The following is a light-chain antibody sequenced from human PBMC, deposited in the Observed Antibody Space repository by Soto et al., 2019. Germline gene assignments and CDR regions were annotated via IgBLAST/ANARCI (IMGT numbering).Light chain of an antibody. CDR1: SSDVGAYNY. Sequence: QSALTQPASVSGSPGQSITISCTGTSSDVGAYNYVSWYQQYPGKAPKLMIYEVTDRPSGVSNRFSGSKSGNTASLTISGLQPEDEADYYCSSYTNINTRACVFGTGTKVTVL. V-gene: IGLV2-14*01. CDR3: SSYTNINTRACV. J-gene: IGLJ1*01. CDR2: EVT.